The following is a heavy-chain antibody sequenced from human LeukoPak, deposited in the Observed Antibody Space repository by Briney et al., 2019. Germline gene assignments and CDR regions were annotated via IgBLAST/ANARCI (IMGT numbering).Heavy chain of an antibody. CDR1: GFTFSSYG. D-gene: IGHD3-9*01. V-gene: IGHV3-73*01. CDR2: IRSKANSYAT. J-gene: IGHJ4*02. CDR3: TRPTYYDILTGYYAPGH. Sequence: GRSLRLSCAASGFTFSSYGMHWVRQASGKGLEWVGRIRSKANSYATAYAASVKGRFTISRDDSKNTAYLQMNSLKTEDTAVYYCTRPTYYDILTGYYAPGHWGQGTLVTVSS.